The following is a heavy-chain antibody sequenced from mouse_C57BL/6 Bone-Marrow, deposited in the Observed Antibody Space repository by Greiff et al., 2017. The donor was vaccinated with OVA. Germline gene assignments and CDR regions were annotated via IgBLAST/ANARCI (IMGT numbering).Heavy chain of an antibody. CDR1: GYTFTSYD. V-gene: IGHV1-85*01. J-gene: IGHJ4*01. CDR2: IYPSDGST. Sequence: QVQLQQSGPELVKPGASVKLSCKASGYTFTSYDINWVKQRPGQGLEWIGWIYPSDGSTKYNEKFKGKATLTVDTSSSTAYMELNSLTSEDSAVYCCTREGFYDGCDGDYWGQGTSVTVSS. CDR3: TREGFYDGCDGDY. D-gene: IGHD2-3*01.